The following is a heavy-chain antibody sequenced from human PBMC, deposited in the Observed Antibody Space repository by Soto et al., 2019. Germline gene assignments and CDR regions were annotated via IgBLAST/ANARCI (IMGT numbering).Heavy chain of an antibody. Sequence: GESLKISCKVSGYSFSRHWIGWVRQMPGKGLEWMSIIYPGDSIIRYSPSFEGQIDMSADRSINTAYLRLSSLKASDTATYYCARHLDEYSSASGFFYWGQGTLVTVSS. CDR2: IYPGDSII. D-gene: IGHD6-6*01. V-gene: IGHV5-51*01. CDR1: GYSFSRHW. CDR3: ARHLDEYSSASGFFY. J-gene: IGHJ4*02.